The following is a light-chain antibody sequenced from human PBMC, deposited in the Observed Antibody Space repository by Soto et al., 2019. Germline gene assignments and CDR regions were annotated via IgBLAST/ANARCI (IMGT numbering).Light chain of an antibody. CDR1: SSNIGAGYD. V-gene: IGLV1-40*01. J-gene: IGLJ1*01. CDR3: QSYDSSLSGYV. Sequence: QYVLTQPPSVSGAPGQRVTISCTGSSSNIGAGYDVHWYQQLPGTAPKLLIYGNSNRPSGVPDRFSGSKSDTSASMAITGLQAEDDADYYCQSYDSSLSGYVFGAGTKLTVL. CDR2: GNS.